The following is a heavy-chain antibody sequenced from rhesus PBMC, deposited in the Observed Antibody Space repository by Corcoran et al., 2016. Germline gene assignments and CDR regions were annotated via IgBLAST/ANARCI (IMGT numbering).Heavy chain of an antibody. CDR2: IYGTGMST. D-gene: IGHD4-29*01. J-gene: IGHJ4*01. Sequence: QMPLQESGPGVVKPSETLSLTSAGFGGSIRDSYWCAWLRQPPGQGLEWIDFIYGTGMSTNYNPALRSRVTISKDTSKNQFSLKLTSVTAADTAVYSYARGRGSYGSLSYFDYWGQGVLVTVSS. V-gene: IGHV4S10*01. CDR3: ARGRGSYGSLSYFDY. CDR1: GGSIRDSYW.